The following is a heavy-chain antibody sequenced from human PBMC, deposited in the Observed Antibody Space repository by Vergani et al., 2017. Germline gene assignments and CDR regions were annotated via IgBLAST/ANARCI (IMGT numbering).Heavy chain of an antibody. J-gene: IGHJ6*02. CDR2: IRSKAYGGTT. Sequence: EVQLVESGGGLVQPGRSLRLSCTASGFTFGDYAMSWVRQAPGKGLEWVGFIRSKAYGGTTEYAASVKGRFTISRDNAKNSLYLQMNSLRAEDTAVYYCARDRIGYQLLWYYYYGMDVWGQGTTVTVSS. D-gene: IGHD2-2*01. CDR3: ARDRIGYQLLWYYYYGMDV. CDR1: GFTFGDYA. V-gene: IGHV3-49*04.